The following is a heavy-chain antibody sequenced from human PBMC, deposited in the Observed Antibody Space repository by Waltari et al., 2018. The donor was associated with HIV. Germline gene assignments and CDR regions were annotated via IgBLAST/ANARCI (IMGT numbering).Heavy chain of an antibody. CDR3: ASTYYDLLEGWYFDF. Sequence: QVQLQESGPGLVKPSETLSLTCSVSDYSITSGYHWGWIRQSPGRGLEWIGSISHSGTTVYSPSLKSRITLFRNTSKNQFFLKLTSATAADTAVYYCASTYYDLLEGWYFDFWGQGRLVTVSS. V-gene: IGHV4-38-2*02. D-gene: IGHD3-3*01. J-gene: IGHJ4*02. CDR1: DYSITSGYH. CDR2: ISHSGTT.